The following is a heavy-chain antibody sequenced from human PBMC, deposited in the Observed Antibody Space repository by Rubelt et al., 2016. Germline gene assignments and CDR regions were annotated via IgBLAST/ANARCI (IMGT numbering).Heavy chain of an antibody. CDR3: ARGLGLGYSSSWFNWFDP. CDR1: GYTFTSYA. Sequence: QVQLVQSGAEVKKPGASVKVSCKASGYTFTSYAMHWVRQAPGQRLEWMGWINAGNGNTTYSQKFQGRVTITRETAASTAYMELSSLRSEDTAVYYCARGLGLGYSSSWFNWFDPWGQGTLVTVSS. CDR2: INAGNGNT. D-gene: IGHD6-13*01. J-gene: IGHJ5*02. V-gene: IGHV1-3*01.